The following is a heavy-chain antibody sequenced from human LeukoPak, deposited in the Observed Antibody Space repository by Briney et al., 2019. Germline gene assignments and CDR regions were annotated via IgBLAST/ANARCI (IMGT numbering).Heavy chain of an antibody. V-gene: IGHV3-30-3*02. J-gene: IGHJ4*02. CDR2: MAFDGTDI. CDR3: AKSIVVVVAASPFDY. Sequence: GGSLRLSCAASGFTFSTSAMHWVRQAPGKGLESVTIMAFDGTDINYIDSVKGRFTISRDNSKNTLYLQMYSLRAEDTAVYYCAKSIVVVVAASPFDYWGQGTLVTVSS. CDR1: GFTFSTSA. D-gene: IGHD2-15*01.